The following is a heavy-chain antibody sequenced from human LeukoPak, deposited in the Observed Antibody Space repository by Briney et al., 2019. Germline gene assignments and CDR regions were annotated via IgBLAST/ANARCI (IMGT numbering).Heavy chain of an antibody. Sequence: SETLFLTCTVSGGSISSYYWSWIRQPPGKGLEWIGYIYYSGSTTYNPSLKSRVTISVDTSKNQFSLKLSSVTAADTAVYYCARQVEFDAFDIWGQGAMVTVSS. CDR2: IYYSGST. J-gene: IGHJ3*02. V-gene: IGHV4-59*08. CDR1: GGSISSYY. D-gene: IGHD3-10*01. CDR3: ARQVEFDAFDI.